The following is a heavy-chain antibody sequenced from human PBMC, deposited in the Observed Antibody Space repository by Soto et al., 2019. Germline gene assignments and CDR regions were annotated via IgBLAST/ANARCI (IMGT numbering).Heavy chain of an antibody. V-gene: IGHV1-18*01. CDR1: GYTFTSYG. CDR2: ISAYNANT. J-gene: IGHJ5*02. CDR3: ARGENWFDP. Sequence: ASVKVSCKASGYTFTSYGINWVRQAPGQGLEWMGWISAYNANTHYAQKLQGRVTMTTDTFTSTAYMELRSLRSDDTGVHYCARGENWFDPWGQGTLVTVSS.